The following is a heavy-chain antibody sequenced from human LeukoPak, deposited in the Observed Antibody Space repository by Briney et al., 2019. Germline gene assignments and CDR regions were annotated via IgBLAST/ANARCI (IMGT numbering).Heavy chain of an antibody. CDR1: GGSFSGYY. Sequence: SETLSLTCAVYGGSFSGYYWSWIRQPPGKGLEWIGEINHSGSTNYNPSLESRVTISIDTSKNQFSLRLTSVTAADTAMYYCARTIAVGGSGFDYWGQGTLVTVSS. V-gene: IGHV4-34*01. CDR2: INHSGST. CDR3: ARTIAVGGSGFDY. J-gene: IGHJ4*02. D-gene: IGHD6-19*01.